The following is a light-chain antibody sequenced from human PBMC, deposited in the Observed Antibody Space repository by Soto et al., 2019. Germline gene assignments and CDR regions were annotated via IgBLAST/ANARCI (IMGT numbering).Light chain of an antibody. Sequence: QSVLTQPASVSGSPGQSITISCTGTRTHVGNYNFVSWYQQYPGKAPKVIIYDVSYRPSGVSDRFSGSKSGNTASLTISGLQAEDEADYYCSSYASGSTYVFGTGTKVTVL. CDR1: RTHVGNYNF. V-gene: IGLV2-14*01. CDR3: SSYASGSTYV. J-gene: IGLJ1*01. CDR2: DVS.